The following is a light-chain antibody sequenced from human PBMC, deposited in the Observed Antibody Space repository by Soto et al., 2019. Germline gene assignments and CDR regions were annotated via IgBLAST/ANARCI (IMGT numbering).Light chain of an antibody. CDR3: QQYNDWPLT. CDR2: DAS. V-gene: IGKV3D-15*01. CDR1: QTVRNN. Sequence: VLTQSPVTLSLSPRERATFSCRSSQTVRNNYLAWYQQKPGQAPRLLIYDASSRATGIPDRFSGGGSGTEFTLTISSLQSEDLALYDCQQYNDWPLTFGQGTKV. J-gene: IGKJ1*01.